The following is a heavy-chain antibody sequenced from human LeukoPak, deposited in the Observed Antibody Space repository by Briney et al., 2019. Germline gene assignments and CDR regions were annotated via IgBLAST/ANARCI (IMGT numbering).Heavy chain of an antibody. D-gene: IGHD5-24*01. J-gene: IGHJ4*02. V-gene: IGHV3-66*01. Sequence: PGGSLRLSCAASGFVVSTNYMSWVRQAPGKGLEWVSVLYSGGSTYYPDSVKGRFTISRDNSNNTLYLQMNNLRAEDTAVYYCAMDSAWLPLKFDYWGPGTLVAVST. CDR1: GFVVSTNY. CDR3: AMDSAWLPLKFDY. CDR2: LYSGGST.